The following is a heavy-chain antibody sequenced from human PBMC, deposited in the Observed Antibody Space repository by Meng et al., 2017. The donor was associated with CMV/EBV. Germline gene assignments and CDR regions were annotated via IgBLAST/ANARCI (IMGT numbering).Heavy chain of an antibody. V-gene: IGHV2-5*01. D-gene: IGHD3-16*01. CDR3: AHSKDWGFFDY. CDR1: GFSLSTSGVG. Sequence: TVSGFSLSTSGVGVGRIRQPPGKALEWLALIYWNDDKRYSPSLKSRLTITKDTSKNQVVLAMTNMDPVDTATYYCAHSKDWGFFDYWGQGTLVTVSS. J-gene: IGHJ4*02. CDR2: IYWNDDK.